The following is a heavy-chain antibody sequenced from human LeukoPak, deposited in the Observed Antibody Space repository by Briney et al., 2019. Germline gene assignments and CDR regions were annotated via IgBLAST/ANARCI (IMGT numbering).Heavy chain of an antibody. CDR1: GGTFSSYA. D-gene: IGHD3-3*01. CDR2: IIPIFGTA. CDR3: ARGVYDSPLGAFDI. V-gene: IGHV1-69*05. Sequence: ASVKVSCKASGGTFSSYAIIWVRQAPGQGLEWMGGIIPIFGTANYAQKFQGRVTITTDESTSTAYMELSSLRSEDTAVYYCARGVYDSPLGAFDIWGQGTMVTVSS. J-gene: IGHJ3*02.